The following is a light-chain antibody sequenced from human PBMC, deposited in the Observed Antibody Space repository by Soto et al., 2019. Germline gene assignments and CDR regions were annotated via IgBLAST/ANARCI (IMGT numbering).Light chain of an antibody. CDR3: SSHTSGDTRV. CDR1: SSDVGGYDY. CDR2: EVT. V-gene: IGLV2-14*01. J-gene: IGLJ1*01. Sequence: QSVLTQPASVSGSPGQSIAISCTGTSSDVGGYDYVSWYQQHPDKAPKLIIYEVTKRPSGVSNRFSGSKSGNTASLTISGLQPDDEADYYCSSHTSGDTRVFGSRTKVTVL.